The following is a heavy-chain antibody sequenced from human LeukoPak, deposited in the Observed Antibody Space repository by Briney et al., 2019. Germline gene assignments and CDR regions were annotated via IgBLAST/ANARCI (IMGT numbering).Heavy chain of an antibody. V-gene: IGHV1-69*13. CDR2: IIPIFGTA. J-gene: IGHJ6*03. Sequence: SVKVSCKASGGTFSSYAISWVRQAPGQGLEWMGGIIPIFGTANYAQKFQGRVTITADESTSTAYMELSSLRSEDTAVYYCARGGGSTSSLGTYYYYYMDVWGKGTTVTVSS. CDR3: ARGGGSTSSLGTYYYYYMDV. CDR1: GGTFSSYA. D-gene: IGHD2-2*01.